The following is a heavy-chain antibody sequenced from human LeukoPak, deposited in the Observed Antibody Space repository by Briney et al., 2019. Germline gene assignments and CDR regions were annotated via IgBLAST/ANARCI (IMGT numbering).Heavy chain of an antibody. CDR1: GGTFSSYA. CDR2: IIPIFGIA. D-gene: IGHD5-24*01. Sequence: SVKVSCKASGGTFSSYAISWVRQAPGQGLEWMGRIIPIFGIANYAQKFQGRVTITADKSTSTAYMELSSLRSEDTAVYYCARLRGRWLQLEGSDFDYWGQGTLVTVSS. V-gene: IGHV1-69*04. J-gene: IGHJ4*02. CDR3: ARLRGRWLQLEGSDFDY.